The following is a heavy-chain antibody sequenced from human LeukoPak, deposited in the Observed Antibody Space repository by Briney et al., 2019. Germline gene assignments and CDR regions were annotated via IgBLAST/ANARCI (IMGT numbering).Heavy chain of an antibody. Sequence: GGSLRLSCAASGFTFSSYAMSWVRQAPGKGLEWVSSISSSSSYIYYADSVKGRFTISRDNAKNSLYLQMNSLRAEDTAVYYCPRESERVGATLGAFDIWGQGTMVTVSS. CDR3: PRESERVGATLGAFDI. CDR2: ISSSSSYI. V-gene: IGHV3-21*01. CDR1: GFTFSSYA. J-gene: IGHJ3*02. D-gene: IGHD1-26*01.